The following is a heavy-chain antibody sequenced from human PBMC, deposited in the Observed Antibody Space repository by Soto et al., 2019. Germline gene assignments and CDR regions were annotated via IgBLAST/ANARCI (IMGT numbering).Heavy chain of an antibody. J-gene: IGHJ4*02. CDR3: ARGPYSSSSIDY. V-gene: IGHV3-74*01. D-gene: IGHD6-6*01. CDR1: GFTFSSYW. CDR2: INSDGGST. Sequence: HPGGSLRLSCAASGFTFSSYWMHWVRQAPGKGLVWVSRINSDGGSTSYADSVKGRFTISRDNAKNTLYLQMNSLRAEDTAVYYCARGPYSSSSIDYWGQGTLVTVSS.